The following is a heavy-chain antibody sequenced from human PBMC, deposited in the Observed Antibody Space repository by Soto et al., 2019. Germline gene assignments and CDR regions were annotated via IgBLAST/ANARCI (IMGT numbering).Heavy chain of an antibody. J-gene: IGHJ4*02. D-gene: IGHD6-13*01. CDR2: IIPIFGTA. CDR3: ARDRRYSSSWYEF. Sequence: ASVKVSCKASGGTFSSYAISWVRQAPGQGLEWMGGIIPIFGTANYAQKFQGRVTITADESTSTAYMELSSLRSEDTAVYYCARDRRYSSSWYEFWGKGTLVTVS. CDR1: GGTFSSYA. V-gene: IGHV1-69*13.